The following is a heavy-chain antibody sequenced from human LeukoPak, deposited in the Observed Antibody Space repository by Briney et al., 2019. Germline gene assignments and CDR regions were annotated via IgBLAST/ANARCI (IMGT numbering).Heavy chain of an antibody. D-gene: IGHD2-2*02. J-gene: IGHJ4*02. V-gene: IGHV4-30-4*08. Sequence: PSETLSLTCTVSGGSISSGDYYWSWIRQPPGKGLEWIGYIYYSGSTYYNPSLKSRVTISVDTSKNQFSLKLSSVTAADTAVYYCAGLLYAGRVDYWGQGTLVIVSS. CDR1: GGSISSGDYY. CDR3: AGLLYAGRVDY. CDR2: IYYSGST.